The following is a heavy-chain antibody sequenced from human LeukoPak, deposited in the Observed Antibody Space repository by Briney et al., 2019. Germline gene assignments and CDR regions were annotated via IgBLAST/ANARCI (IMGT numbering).Heavy chain of an antibody. V-gene: IGHV4-59*01. D-gene: IGHD1-26*01. CDR1: GGSIRSYY. J-gene: IGHJ5*02. CDR3: AREGQWELNWFDP. Sequence: PSETLSLTCTVSGGSIRSYYWSWLRQPPGKGLEWFGYIYYSGSTDYNPSLKSRVTMSVDTSKNQFSLKLRSVTAADTAVYYCAREGQWELNWFDPWGQGTLVTVSS. CDR2: IYYSGST.